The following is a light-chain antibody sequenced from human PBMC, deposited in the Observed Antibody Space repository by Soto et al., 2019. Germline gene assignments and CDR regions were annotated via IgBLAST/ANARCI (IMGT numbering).Light chain of an antibody. CDR2: EVS. Sequence: QSALTQPPSASGSPGQSVTISCTGTSCDVGGYNYVSWYQQHPGKVPKLMIYEVSKRPSGVPDRFSGSKSGNTASLTVSGLQAEDEADYYCSSYAGSNNLVFGGGTKVTVL. J-gene: IGLJ2*01. V-gene: IGLV2-8*01. CDR1: SCDVGGYNY. CDR3: SSYAGSNNLV.